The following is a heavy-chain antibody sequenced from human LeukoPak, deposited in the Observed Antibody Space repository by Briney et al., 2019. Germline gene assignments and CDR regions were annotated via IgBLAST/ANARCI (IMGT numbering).Heavy chain of an antibody. CDR1: GGSVTSTRYY. D-gene: IGHD3-22*01. Sequence: SETLSLTCTVSGGSVTSTRYYWGWSRQPPEKGLDWIVSIIYSGTTYSNPSLKSRITTSLDTSKNQFSLRLTSVTAADTAVYYCARHFYDSSGYRRDYYFDYWGQGILVTVSS. CDR2: IIYSGTT. V-gene: IGHV4-39*01. CDR3: ARHFYDSSGYRRDYYFDY. J-gene: IGHJ4*02.